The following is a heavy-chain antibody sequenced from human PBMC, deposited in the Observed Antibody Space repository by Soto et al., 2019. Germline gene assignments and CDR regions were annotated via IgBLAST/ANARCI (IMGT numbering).Heavy chain of an antibody. CDR2: IDWDDDK. CDR1: GFSLSTTGMR. V-gene: IGHV2-70*04. J-gene: IGHJ4*02. CDR3: ARIPGWLQGFDS. D-gene: IGHD6-19*01. Sequence: GSGPTLVNPTQTLTLTCTFSGFSLSTTGMRVSWIRQPPGKALGWLARIDWDDDKFYTTSLKTRLTISKDTSKNQVVLTMTNMDPVDTATYFCARIPGWLQGFDSWGQGTLVTVSS.